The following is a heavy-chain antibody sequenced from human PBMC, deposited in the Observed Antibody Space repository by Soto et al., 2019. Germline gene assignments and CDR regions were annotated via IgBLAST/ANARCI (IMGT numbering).Heavy chain of an antibody. Sequence: PGGSLRLPCAASGFTFCSYAMSWVRQAPGKGLEWVSAISGSGGSTYYADSVKGRFTISRDNSKNTLYLQMNSLRAEDTAVYYCAKDRVKSFHNWFDPWGQGTLVTVSS. V-gene: IGHV3-23*01. J-gene: IGHJ5*02. CDR3: AKDRVKSFHNWFDP. CDR1: GFTFCSYA. CDR2: ISGSGGST.